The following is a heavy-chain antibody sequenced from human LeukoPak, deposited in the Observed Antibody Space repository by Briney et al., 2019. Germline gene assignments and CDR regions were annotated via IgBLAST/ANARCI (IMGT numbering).Heavy chain of an antibody. D-gene: IGHD6-13*01. V-gene: IGHV4-59*01. Sequence: SETLSLTCTVSGGSISSYYWSWIRQPPGKGLEWIGYIYYSGSTNYNPSLKSRVTISVDTSKNQFSLKLGSVTAADTAVYYCAREYVRDTAASGGYFDLWGRGTWSLSPQ. J-gene: IGHJ2*01. CDR1: GGSISSYY. CDR3: AREYVRDTAASGGYFDL. CDR2: IYYSGST.